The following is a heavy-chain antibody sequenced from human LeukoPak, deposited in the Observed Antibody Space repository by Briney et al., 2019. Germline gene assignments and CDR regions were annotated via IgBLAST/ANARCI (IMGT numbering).Heavy chain of an antibody. CDR3: ARVLLRFGVVTIRRLRWFDP. CDR2: IYYSGTT. D-gene: IGHD3-3*01. CDR1: GGSISHYY. J-gene: IGHJ5*02. V-gene: IGHV4-59*12. Sequence: SETLSLTCTVSGGSISHYYWSWIRQSPGKGLEWIGYIYYSGTTNYNPSLKSRVTISVDTSRNQFSLKLSSVTAADTAVYYCARVLLRFGVVTIRRLRWFDPWGQGTLVTVSS.